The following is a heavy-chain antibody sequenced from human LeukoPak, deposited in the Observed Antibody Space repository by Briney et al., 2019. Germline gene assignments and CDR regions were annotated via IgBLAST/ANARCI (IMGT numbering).Heavy chain of an antibody. D-gene: IGHD6-19*01. CDR2: IRSDGSST. Sequence: GGSLRLFCVASGFSFSAYIMHWVRQAPGKGLEYVSAIRSDGSSTFYPNSVKGRFTISRDNSKSTLYLQMGSLRAEDTAVYYCTRRYGGHSGWAGYHDSWGQGTLVTVSS. CDR3: TRRYGGHSGWAGYHDS. CDR1: GFSFSAYI. J-gene: IGHJ4*02. V-gene: IGHV3-64*01.